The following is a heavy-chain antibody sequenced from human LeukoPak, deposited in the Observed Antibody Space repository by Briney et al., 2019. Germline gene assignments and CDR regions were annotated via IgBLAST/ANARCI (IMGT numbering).Heavy chain of an antibody. V-gene: IGHV3-21*01. D-gene: IGHD5-12*01. CDR3: ARDSKLRADSDYDLADY. CDR2: ISSSSRYI. J-gene: IGHJ4*02. CDR1: GFTFSSCN. Sequence: KPGGSLRLSCAASGFTFSSCNMNWVRQAPGKGLEWVSSISSSSRYIYYADSVKGRLTISRDNAKNSLYLQMNSLRAEDTAVYYCARDSKLRADSDYDLADYWGQGTLVTVSS.